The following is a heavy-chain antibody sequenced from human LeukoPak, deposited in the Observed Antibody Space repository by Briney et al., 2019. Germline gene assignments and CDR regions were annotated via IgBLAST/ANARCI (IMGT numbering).Heavy chain of an antibody. J-gene: IGHJ4*02. D-gene: IGHD4-17*01. V-gene: IGHV1-2*02. CDR3: ARADGDYTMGFDY. CDR2: INPNSGGT. Sequence: GASVKVSCKASGYTFTSYYMHWVRQAPGQGLEWMGWINPNSGGTNYAQKFQGRVTMTRDASISTAYMELSSLRSEDMAVYYCARADGDYTMGFDYWGQGTLVTVSS. CDR1: GYTFTSYY.